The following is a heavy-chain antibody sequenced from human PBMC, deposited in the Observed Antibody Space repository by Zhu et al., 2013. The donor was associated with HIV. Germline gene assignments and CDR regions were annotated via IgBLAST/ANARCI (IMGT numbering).Heavy chain of an antibody. V-gene: IGHV1-69*01. CDR2: IIPIFGTA. CDR1: GGTFSSYA. CDR3: ARVDRVNSPYCSSTSCSTGYYYYYMDV. Sequence: QVQLVQSGAEVEKPGSSVKVSCKASGGTFSSYAISWVRQAPGQGLEWMGGIIPIFGTANYAQKFQGRVTITADESTSTAYMELSSLRSEDTAVYYCARVDRVNSPYCSSTSCSTGYYYYYMDVVGLKGPRSPSP. D-gene: IGHD2-2*01. J-gene: IGHJ6*03.